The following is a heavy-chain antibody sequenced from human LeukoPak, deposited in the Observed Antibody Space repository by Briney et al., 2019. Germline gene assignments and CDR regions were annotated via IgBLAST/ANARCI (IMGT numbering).Heavy chain of an antibody. J-gene: IGHJ4*02. V-gene: IGHV1-24*01. Sequence: ASVKVSCKLSGYTLTELSIHWVRQAPGKGLEWMGGFDPEDGKTIYAQKFQGRVTMTEDTSTDTAYMELSSLRSEDTAVYYCATSCPNWSYVSPVSDCWGQGTLVTVSS. CDR2: FDPEDGKT. D-gene: IGHD1-7*01. CDR3: ATSCPNWSYVSPVSDC. CDR1: GYTLTELS.